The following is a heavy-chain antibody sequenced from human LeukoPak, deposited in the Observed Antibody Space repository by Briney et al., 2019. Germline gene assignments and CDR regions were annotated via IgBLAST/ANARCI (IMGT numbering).Heavy chain of an antibody. CDR1: GFTFSRYA. Sequence: PGESLRLSCVASGFTFSRYAMHWVRLAPGKGLEWVAVISYDGSNKYYADSVKGRFTISRDNSKNTLYLQMNSLRAEDTALYYCAKGAVYYDSSGYSPGEYFQHWGQGTLVTVSS. D-gene: IGHD3-22*01. CDR2: ISYDGSNK. CDR3: AKGAVYYDSSGYSPGEYFQH. J-gene: IGHJ1*01. V-gene: IGHV3-30-3*01.